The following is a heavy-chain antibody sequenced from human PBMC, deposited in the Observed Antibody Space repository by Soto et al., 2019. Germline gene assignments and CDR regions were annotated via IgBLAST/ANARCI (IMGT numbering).Heavy chain of an antibody. CDR2: IYTSGST. Sequence: SSETLCLSCRVSGYSICISGWAWIRQTAGKGLEWIGRIYTSGSTYYNPSLKSRVTMSVDTSKNHFSLKLRSVTAADTAMYYCARGDLGYCSSTSCRSWFDPWGQGTLVTVSS. D-gene: IGHD2-2*01. CDR1: GYSICISG. J-gene: IGHJ5*02. V-gene: IGHV4-4*07. CDR3: ARGDLGYCSSTSCRSWFDP.